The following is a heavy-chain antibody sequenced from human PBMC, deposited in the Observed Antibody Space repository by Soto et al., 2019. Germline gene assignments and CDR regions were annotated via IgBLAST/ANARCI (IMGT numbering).Heavy chain of an antibody. J-gene: IGHJ4*01. D-gene: IGHD3-10*01. CDR1: GGTFSSYA. Sequence: GASVKVSCKASGGTFSSYAVSWVRQAPGQGLEWMGGIIPIFGTANYAQKSQGRVTITADESTSTAYMELSSLRSEDTAVYYCAREGYKSLWFGELSSGYFDYWGSGTVYTVSS. V-gene: IGHV1-69*13. CDR2: IIPIFGTA. CDR3: AREGYKSLWFGELSSGYFDY.